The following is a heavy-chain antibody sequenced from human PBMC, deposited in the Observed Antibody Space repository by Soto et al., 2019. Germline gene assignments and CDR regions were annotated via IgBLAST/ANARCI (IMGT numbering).Heavy chain of an antibody. V-gene: IGHV3-30-3*01. CDR1: GFTFSSYA. D-gene: IGHD1-26*01. CDR3: ARSVSWELLRCFDY. J-gene: IGHJ4*02. Sequence: QVQLVESGGGVVQPGRSLRLSCAASGFTFSSYAMHWVRQAPGKGLEWVAVISYDGSNKYYADSVKGRFTISRDNSKNPLYLQMNSLRAEDTAVYYCARSVSWELLRCFDYWGQGTLVTVSS. CDR2: ISYDGSNK.